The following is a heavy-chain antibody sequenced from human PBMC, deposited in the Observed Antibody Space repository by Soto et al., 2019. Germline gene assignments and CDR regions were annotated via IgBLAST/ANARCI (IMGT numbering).Heavy chain of an antibody. J-gene: IGHJ5*02. Sequence: EVQLVQARAEVKMPGEFLKISCKGSGYRFSDYWIAWVRHMPGKGLEWVGIIYPGNSDISYSPSFQGQVTISADKSISTVYLQWNSLKTSATAIYYCARHLQVSGTLPYSWFDPWGQGTLVTVSS. CDR3: ARHLQVSGTLPYSWFDP. CDR2: IYPGNSDI. D-gene: IGHD1-26*01. V-gene: IGHV5-51*01. CDR1: GYRFSDYW.